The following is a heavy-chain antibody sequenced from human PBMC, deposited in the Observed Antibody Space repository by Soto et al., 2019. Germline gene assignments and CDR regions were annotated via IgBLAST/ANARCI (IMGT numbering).Heavy chain of an antibody. CDR2: INPISGGT. D-gene: IGHD3-22*01. CDR3: ARRKGDYYDSSGYHYYFDY. V-gene: IGHV1-2*02. J-gene: IGHJ4*02. CDR1: GYTFTGYY. Sequence: QVQLVQSGAAVKKAGASVKVSCKASGYTFTGYYVHWVRQAPGQELEWMGWINPISGGTKSAQKFQGRVTMTRDTSINTAYMELSRLRSDDTAVYYCARRKGDYYDSSGYHYYFDYWGQGTLVTVSS.